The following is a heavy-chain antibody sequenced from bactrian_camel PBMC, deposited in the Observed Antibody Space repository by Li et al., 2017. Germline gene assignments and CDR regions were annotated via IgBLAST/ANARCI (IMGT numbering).Heavy chain of an antibody. D-gene: IGHD3*01. J-gene: IGHJ4*01. CDR1: RYASNRNC. CDR3: AADTNCRVGCMVLDDAAAWPI. CDR2: VRTGGGST. Sequence: DVQLVESGGGSVQAGGSLRLSRAVSRYASNRNCLSWFRQAPGKEREGVAIVRTGGGSTYYADSVKGRFTLSHAGRTLFLQMNSLKPEDTAMYYCAADTNCRVGCMVLDDAAAWPIWGQGTQVTVS. V-gene: IGHV3S40*01.